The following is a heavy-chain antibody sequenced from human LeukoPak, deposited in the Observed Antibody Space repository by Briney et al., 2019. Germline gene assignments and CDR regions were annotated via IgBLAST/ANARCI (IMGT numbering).Heavy chain of an antibody. V-gene: IGHV3-23*01. CDR2: IRGGGGSA. CDR3: ARDPNGDYIGAFDM. D-gene: IGHD4-17*01. CDR1: GFTLSAYA. J-gene: IGHJ3*02. Sequence: GGSLRLSCTASGFTLSAYAMMWVRQAPGKGPEWVSAIRGGGGSAFYADSVKGRLTISRDNPKYTLSLQMNSLRDEDTAVYYCARDPNGDYIGAFDMWGPGTMVTVSS.